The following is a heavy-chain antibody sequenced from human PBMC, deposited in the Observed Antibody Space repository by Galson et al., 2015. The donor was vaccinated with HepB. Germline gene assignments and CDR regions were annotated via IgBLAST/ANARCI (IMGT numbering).Heavy chain of an antibody. D-gene: IGHD1-26*01. CDR3: ARAPLRGDYYYGMDV. CDR1: GGTFSSYT. Sequence: SVKVSCKASGGTFSSYTISWVRQAPGQGLEWMGRIIPILGIANYAQKFQGRVTITADKSTSTAYMELSSLRSEDTAVYYCARAPLRGDYYYGMDVWGQGTTVTVSS. V-gene: IGHV1-69*02. CDR2: IIPILGIA. J-gene: IGHJ6*02.